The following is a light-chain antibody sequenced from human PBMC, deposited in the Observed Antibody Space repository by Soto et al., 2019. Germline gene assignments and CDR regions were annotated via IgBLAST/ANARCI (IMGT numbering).Light chain of an antibody. Sequence: QSVLAQPPSASGSPGQSVTISCTGTCSDVGGYNFVSWYQQHPGKAPKLIIYDFTKRPSGVPDRFSGSKSCNTASLAVSGLQTEDEADYYCSSYVGSNVVFGGGTKVTVL. CDR1: CSDVGGYNF. V-gene: IGLV2-8*01. CDR2: DFT. CDR3: SSYVGSNVV. J-gene: IGLJ2*01.